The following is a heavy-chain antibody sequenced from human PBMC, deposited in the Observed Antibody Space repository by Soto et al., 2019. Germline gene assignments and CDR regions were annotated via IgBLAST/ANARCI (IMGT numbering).Heavy chain of an antibody. CDR1: GGSISSSSYY. Sequence: PSEPLSLTCTVSGGSISSSSYYWGWVRQPPGKGLEWIGSIYYSGSTYYNPSLKSRVTISVDTSKNQFSLKLSSVTAADTAVYYCARYGGYIFDYWGQGTLATVSS. D-gene: IGHD5-12*01. J-gene: IGHJ4*02. V-gene: IGHV4-39*01. CDR3: ARYGGYIFDY. CDR2: IYYSGST.